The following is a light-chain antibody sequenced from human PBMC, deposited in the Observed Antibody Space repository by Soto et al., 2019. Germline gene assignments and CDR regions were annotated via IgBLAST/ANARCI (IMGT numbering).Light chain of an antibody. Sequence: EIAWTQSPGPLSLSPGERATLSCRSSHSVSSNYLAWYQQKPGQAPRLLIYDVSSRATGIPDRFSGSGSGTDFTVTISRLEPVDFAVYYCQQYGISPTFGQGTKVDIK. CDR2: DVS. CDR1: HSVSSNY. V-gene: IGKV3-20*01. CDR3: QQYGISPT. J-gene: IGKJ1*01.